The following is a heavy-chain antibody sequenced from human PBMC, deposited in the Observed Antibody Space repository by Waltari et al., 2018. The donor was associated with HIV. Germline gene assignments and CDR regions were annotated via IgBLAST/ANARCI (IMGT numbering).Heavy chain of an antibody. CDR2: IYHSGST. CDR3: ARGGTMIEIVYFDY. Sequence: QVQLQESGPGLVKPSETLSLTCTVSGYSISSGYYWGWIRQPPGKGLEWIGSIYHSGSTYCNPALKGRVTISVDTSKNQFSRKLSSVTAADTAVYYCARGGTMIEIVYFDYWGQGTLVTVSS. CDR1: GYSISSGYY. D-gene: IGHD3-22*01. J-gene: IGHJ4*02. V-gene: IGHV4-38-2*02.